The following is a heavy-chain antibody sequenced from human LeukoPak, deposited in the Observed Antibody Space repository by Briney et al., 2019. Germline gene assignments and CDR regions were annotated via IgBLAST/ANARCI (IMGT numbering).Heavy chain of an antibody. J-gene: IGHJ4*02. D-gene: IGHD6-13*01. Sequence: GESLQISCQGSGYSFTSYWIGWVRQMPGKGLEWMGIIYPGDSDTRYSPSFQGQVTISADKSISTAYLQWSSLKASDTAMYYCARHRRGIAAAGTVDYWGQGTLVTVSS. CDR1: GYSFTSYW. CDR2: IYPGDSDT. CDR3: ARHRRGIAAAGTVDY. V-gene: IGHV5-51*01.